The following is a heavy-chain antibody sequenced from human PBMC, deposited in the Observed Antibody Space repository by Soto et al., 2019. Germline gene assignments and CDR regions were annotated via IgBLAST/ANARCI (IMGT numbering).Heavy chain of an antibody. Sequence: QVQLVQSGAEVKKPGASVKVSCKASGYTFTGYYMHWVRQAPGQGLEWMGWINPNSGGTNYAQKFQGWVTMTRDTSISTAYMELSRLRSDDTAVYYCARGIAARPDYYYYYMDVWGKGTTVTVSS. CDR1: GYTFTGYY. V-gene: IGHV1-2*04. J-gene: IGHJ6*03. CDR3: ARGIAARPDYYYYYMDV. CDR2: INPNSGGT. D-gene: IGHD6-6*01.